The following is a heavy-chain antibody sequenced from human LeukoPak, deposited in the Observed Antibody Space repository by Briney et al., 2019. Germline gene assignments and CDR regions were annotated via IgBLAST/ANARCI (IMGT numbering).Heavy chain of an antibody. V-gene: IGHV3-33*06. CDR2: LWADGNTA. CDR1: GFTFNIFG. D-gene: IGHD6-13*01. Sequence: GRSLRLSCAASGFTFNIFGMHWVRQVPGNGLEWLAVLWADGNTAHYADSVKGRFTISRDSSENTLYLQMNSLRSEDTAVCYCVKESAADATFHFDYWGQGTLVTASS. J-gene: IGHJ4*02. CDR3: VKESAADATFHFDY.